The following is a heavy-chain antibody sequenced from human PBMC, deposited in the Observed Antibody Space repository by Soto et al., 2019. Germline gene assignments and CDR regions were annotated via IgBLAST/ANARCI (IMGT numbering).Heavy chain of an antibody. Sequence: SGPTLVNPTETLTLTCTVSGFSLSNARLAVTWIRQPPGKAMERLAHIFSNDDKYYSTSLKTRLTISKDTSKNQVVLTMTNMDPVDTATYYCARINGIAAAADAYGMDVWGQGTTVTVSS. D-gene: IGHD6-25*01. CDR2: IFSNDDK. CDR3: ARINGIAAAADAYGMDV. J-gene: IGHJ6*02. CDR1: GFSLSNARLA. V-gene: IGHV2-26*01.